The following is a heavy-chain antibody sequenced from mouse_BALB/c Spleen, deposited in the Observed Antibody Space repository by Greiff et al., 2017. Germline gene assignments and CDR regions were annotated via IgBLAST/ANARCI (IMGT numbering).Heavy chain of an antibody. CDR2: ISDGGSYT. J-gene: IGHJ2*01. CDR3: ARGEVLEVCFDD. CDR1: GFTFSDYY. D-gene: IGHD2-14*01. V-gene: IGHV5-4*02. Sequence: EVKLVESGGGLVKPGGSLKLSCAASGFTFSDYYMYWVRQTPEKRLEWVATISDGGSYTYYPDSVKGRFTITRDNAKNNLYLQLSSLKSEDTAMYYCARGEVLEVCFDDWGQGTTLTVSA.